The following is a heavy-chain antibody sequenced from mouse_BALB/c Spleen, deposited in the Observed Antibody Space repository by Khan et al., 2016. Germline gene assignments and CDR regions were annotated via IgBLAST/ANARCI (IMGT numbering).Heavy chain of an antibody. CDR2: INTNTGEP. CDR3: AEATMGFAY. Sequence: QIQLVQSGPELKKPGETVKISCKASGYTFTNYGMNWVKQAPGKGLKWMGWINTNTGEPTYAEEFKGRFAFSLETSASPAYLQINNLKNEDTATYFCAEATMGFAYWGQGTLVTVSA. J-gene: IGHJ3*01. V-gene: IGHV9-3*02. CDR1: GYTFTNYG. D-gene: IGHD1-1*01.